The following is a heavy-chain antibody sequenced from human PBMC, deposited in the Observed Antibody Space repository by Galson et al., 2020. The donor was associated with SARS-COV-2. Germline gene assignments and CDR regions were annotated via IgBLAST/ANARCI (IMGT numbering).Heavy chain of an antibody. J-gene: IGHJ3*02. Sequence: WIRQSPSRGLEWLGRTYYRSQWSTDYAVSVKSRITINPDTSKNQFSLQLNSVTPEDTAIYYCAGRVAGAGSLHIWGQGTMVIVSS. CDR2: TYYRSQWST. D-gene: IGHD6-13*01. CDR3: AGRVAGAGSLHI. V-gene: IGHV6-1*01.